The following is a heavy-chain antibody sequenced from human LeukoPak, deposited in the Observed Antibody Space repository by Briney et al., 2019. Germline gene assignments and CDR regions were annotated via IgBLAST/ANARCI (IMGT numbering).Heavy chain of an antibody. V-gene: IGHV3-74*01. CDR2: INSDGNRR. D-gene: IGHD3-22*01. CDR3: VRDSYHYDSSTKLKY. Sequence: GGSLRLSCAASGFTFSNYWMYWVRQAPGKGLVWVSRINSDGNRRNYADSVKGRFNISRDNAKSSLFLQMDGLRVEDTAVYYCVRDSYHYDSSTKLKYWGQGSLVTYSS. CDR1: GFTFSNYW. J-gene: IGHJ4*02.